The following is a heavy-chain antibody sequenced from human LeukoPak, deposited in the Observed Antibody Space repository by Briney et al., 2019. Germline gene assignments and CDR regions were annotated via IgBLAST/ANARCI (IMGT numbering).Heavy chain of an antibody. Sequence: GGSLRLSCAVSGFTFRTYWMSWVRLAPGKGLEWVAVISYDGSHKYYADSVQGRFTISRDNPRNTVYLLMNSLRDEDTGIYYCAKDRGFSYTSGSSELDYWGQGTPVTVSS. CDR3: AKDRGFSYTSGSSELDY. CDR1: GFTFRTYW. V-gene: IGHV3-30*18. J-gene: IGHJ4*02. CDR2: ISYDGSHK. D-gene: IGHD3-10*01.